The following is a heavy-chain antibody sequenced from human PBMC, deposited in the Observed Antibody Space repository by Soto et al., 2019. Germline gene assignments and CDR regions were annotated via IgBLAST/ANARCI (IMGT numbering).Heavy chain of an antibody. J-gene: IGHJ6*02. CDR2: ISSGGST. CDR1: GGSIRDYY. CDR3: ARDFVSAYYYYGMDV. Sequence: PSETLSLTCTVSGGSIRDYYWSWIRQPAGKGLEWIGRISSGGSTNYNPSLKSRVTMSVXXXXXXFXLXLXXXTAAXTAVYHCARDFVSAYYYYGMDVWGQGTTVTVSS. D-gene: IGHD3-10*01. V-gene: IGHV4-4*07.